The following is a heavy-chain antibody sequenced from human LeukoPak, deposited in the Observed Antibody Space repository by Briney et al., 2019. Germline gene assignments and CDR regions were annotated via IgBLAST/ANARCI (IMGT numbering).Heavy chain of an antibody. CDR1: GGSISSGGYS. CDR3: ARARSGYYDSSGYFDNDAFDI. J-gene: IGHJ3*02. Sequence: SETLSLTCAVSGGSISSGGYSWSWIRQPPGKGLEWIGYIYHSGSTYYNPSLKSRVTISVDRSKNQFSLKLSSVTAADTAVYYCARARSGYYDSSGYFDNDAFDIWGQGTMVTVSS. CDR2: IYHSGST. V-gene: IGHV4-30-2*01. D-gene: IGHD3-22*01.